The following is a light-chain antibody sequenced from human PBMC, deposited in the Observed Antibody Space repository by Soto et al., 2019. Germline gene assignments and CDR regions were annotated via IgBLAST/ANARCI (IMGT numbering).Light chain of an antibody. CDR1: SGYSNYK. Sequence: QSVLPQPPSASASLGAAVTLTRTLSSGYSNYKVDWYQQRPGKGPRFVMRVGTGGIVGSKGDGIPDRFSVLGSGLNRYLTIKNIQEEDESDYHCGADHGSGSNFVVVFGGGTQLTVL. J-gene: IGLJ2*01. CDR3: GADHGSGSNFVVV. V-gene: IGLV9-49*02. CDR2: VGTGGIVG.